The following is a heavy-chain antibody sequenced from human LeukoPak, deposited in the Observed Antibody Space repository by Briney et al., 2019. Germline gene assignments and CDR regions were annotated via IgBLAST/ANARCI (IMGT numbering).Heavy chain of an antibody. D-gene: IGHD5-18*01. CDR1: GFTVSSNY. CDR3: ARQRGYSYGYYFDY. CDR2: IYSGGST. J-gene: IGHJ4*02. Sequence: TGGSLRLSCAASGFTVSSNYMSWVRQAPGEGLEWVSVIYSGGSTYYADSVKGRFTISRDNSKNTLYLQMNSLRAEDTAVYYCARQRGYSYGYYFDYWGQGTLVTVSS. V-gene: IGHV3-53*01.